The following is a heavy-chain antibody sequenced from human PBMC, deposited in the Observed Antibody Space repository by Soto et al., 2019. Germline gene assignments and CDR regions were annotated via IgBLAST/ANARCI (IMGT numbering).Heavy chain of an antibody. CDR2: ISDSDNAT. V-gene: IGHV3-23*01. Sequence: PGGSLRLSCAASGFTFSSYAMTWVRQAPGKGLEWVSVISDSDNATYYADSVKGRFTISRDNSKNTLYLQFNSLRAEDTAVYYCAKGVSSSAWSASDNWGQGTLVTVSS. D-gene: IGHD6-19*01. CDR1: GFTFSSYA. CDR3: AKGVSSSAWSASDN. J-gene: IGHJ4*02.